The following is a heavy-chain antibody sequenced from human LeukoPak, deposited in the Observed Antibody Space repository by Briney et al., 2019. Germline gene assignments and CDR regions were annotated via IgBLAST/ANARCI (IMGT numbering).Heavy chain of an antibody. J-gene: IGHJ4*02. CDR2: IYYSGST. Sequence: SETLSLTCTVSGGSISSYYWSWVRQPPGKGLEWIGYIYYSGSTYYNPSLKSRVTISVDTSKNLFSLKLSSVTAADTAVYYCARVQRPLDGADYWGQGTLVTVSS. CDR3: ARVQRPLDGADY. D-gene: IGHD1-1*01. V-gene: IGHV4-59*01. CDR1: GGSISSYY.